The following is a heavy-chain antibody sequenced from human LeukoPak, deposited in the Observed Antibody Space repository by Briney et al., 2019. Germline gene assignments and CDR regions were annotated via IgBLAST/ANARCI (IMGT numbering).Heavy chain of an antibody. CDR2: IYYSGST. CDR1: GGSISSGGYY. D-gene: IGHD3-9*01. J-gene: IGHJ3*02. V-gene: IGHV4-31*03. CDR3: ASGLYYDIFGAVIPSRAFDI. Sequence: PSQTLSLTCTVSGGSISSGGYYWSWIRQHPGKGLEWIGYIYYSGSTYYNPSLKSRLTISVDTSKNQFSLKLSSVTAADTAVYYCASGLYYDIFGAVIPSRAFDIWGQGTMVTVSS.